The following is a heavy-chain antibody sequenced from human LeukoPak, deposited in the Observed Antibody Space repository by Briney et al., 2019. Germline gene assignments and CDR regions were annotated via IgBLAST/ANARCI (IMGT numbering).Heavy chain of an antibody. CDR1: GYTFTSYY. J-gene: IGHJ4*02. V-gene: IGHV1-2*04. Sequence: ASVKVSCKASGYTFTSYYMHWVRQAPGQGLEWMGWINPNSGGTNYAQKFQGWVTMTTDTSTSTAYMELRSLRSDDTAVYYCARDLGTEELDYWGQGTLVTVSS. D-gene: IGHD3-16*01. CDR3: ARDLGTEELDY. CDR2: INPNSGGT.